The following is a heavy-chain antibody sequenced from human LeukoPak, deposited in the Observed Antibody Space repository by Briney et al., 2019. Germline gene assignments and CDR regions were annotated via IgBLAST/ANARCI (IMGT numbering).Heavy chain of an antibody. CDR3: ARDAIFGVVNED. V-gene: IGHV1-69*04. CDR2: IIPILGIA. J-gene: IGHJ4*02. CDR1: GGTFSSYA. Sequence: ASVKVSCKASGGTFSSYAISWVRQAPGQGLEWMGRIIPILGIANYAQKFQGRVTITADKSTGTAYMELSSLRSEDTAVYYCARDAIFGVVNEDWGQGTLVTVSS. D-gene: IGHD3-3*01.